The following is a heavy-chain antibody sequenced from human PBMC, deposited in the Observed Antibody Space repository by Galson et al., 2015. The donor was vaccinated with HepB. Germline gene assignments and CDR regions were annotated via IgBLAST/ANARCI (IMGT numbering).Heavy chain of an antibody. V-gene: IGHV3-21*01. Sequence: SLRLSCAASGFTLSSYGMNWVRQAPGKGLEWVSFISSGSSYIYYAESVKGRFTISRDNARKSVYLQMRGLRAEDTAVYYCTRRGPETGFYYYYMDVWGKGTTVTVSS. D-gene: IGHD3-10*01. J-gene: IGHJ6*03. CDR3: TRRGPETGFYYYYMDV. CDR1: GFTLSSYG. CDR2: ISSGSSYI.